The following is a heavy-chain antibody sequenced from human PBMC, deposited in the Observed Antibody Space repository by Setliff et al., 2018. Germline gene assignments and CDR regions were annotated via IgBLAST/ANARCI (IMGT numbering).Heavy chain of an antibody. CDR1: GFTFSGFG. Sequence: GGSLRLSCAASGFTFSGFGMHWVRQAPGKGLEWVAFIRYNGNNQYYSDSGKGRFTTSRDNSNNTLNLQMNGRRAEDTAVYYCARDVYDFRTGLAAPWGQGTLVTVSS. V-gene: IGHV3-30*02. J-gene: IGHJ5*02. CDR3: ARDVYDFRTGLAAP. CDR2: IRYNGNNQ. D-gene: IGHD3-3*01.